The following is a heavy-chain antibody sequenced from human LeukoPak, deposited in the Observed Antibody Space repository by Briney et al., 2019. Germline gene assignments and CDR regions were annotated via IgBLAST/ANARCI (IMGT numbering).Heavy chain of an antibody. CDR3: ARVEVGADDFDYFQH. J-gene: IGHJ1*01. CDR2: IYHSGST. Sequence: SETLPLTCTVSGYSISSDYYWGWIRQPPGKGLEWIGTIYHSGSTSYNPSLKSRVTISVDTSKNQFSLKLSSVTAADTAVYYCARVEVGADDFDYFQHWGQGTLVTVSS. CDR1: GYSISSDYY. V-gene: IGHV4-38-2*02. D-gene: IGHD1-26*01.